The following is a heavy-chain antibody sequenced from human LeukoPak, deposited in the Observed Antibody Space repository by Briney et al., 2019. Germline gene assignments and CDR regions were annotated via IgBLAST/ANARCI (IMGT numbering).Heavy chain of an antibody. J-gene: IGHJ6*02. V-gene: IGHV3-30*18. CDR1: GFTFSSYW. D-gene: IGHD3-9*01. Sequence: GGSLRLSCAASGFTFSSYWMSWVRQAPGKGLEWVAVISYDGSNKYYADSVKGRFTISRDNSKNTLYLQMNSLRAEDTAVYYCAKDRSVLRYFDWFRAPDYYYYGMDVWGQGTTVTVSS. CDR2: ISYDGSNK. CDR3: AKDRSVLRYFDWFRAPDYYYYGMDV.